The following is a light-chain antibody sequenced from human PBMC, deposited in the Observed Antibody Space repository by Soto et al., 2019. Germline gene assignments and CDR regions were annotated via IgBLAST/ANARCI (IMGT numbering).Light chain of an antibody. CDR3: AAWDDSLNVV. V-gene: IGLV1-44*01. CDR1: RSNIGRNT. Sequence: QSVLTQPPSASGTPGQRVTISCSGSRSNIGRNTVNWYQQVPGTAPKLLIYSNNQRPSGVPDRFSGSKSGSSASLAISGLHSEDEADYYCAAWDDSLNVVFGGGTQLTVL. CDR2: SNN. J-gene: IGLJ2*01.